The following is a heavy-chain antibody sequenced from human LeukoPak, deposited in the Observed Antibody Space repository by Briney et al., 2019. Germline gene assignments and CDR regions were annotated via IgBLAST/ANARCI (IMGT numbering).Heavy chain of an antibody. CDR2: IYPGDSDT. V-gene: IGHV5-51*01. D-gene: IGHD3-22*01. CDR1: GYSFTSYW. Sequence: GESLKISCKGSGYSFTSYWIGWVRQMPGKGLEWMGIIYPGDSDTTYSPSFQGQVTISADKSISTAYLQWSSLKASDTAMYYCASQTYYYDSSGYYPDYWGQGTLVTVSS. J-gene: IGHJ4*02. CDR3: ASQTYYYDSSGYYPDY.